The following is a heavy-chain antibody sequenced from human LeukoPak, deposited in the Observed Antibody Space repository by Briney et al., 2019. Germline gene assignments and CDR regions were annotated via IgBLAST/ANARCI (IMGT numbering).Heavy chain of an antibody. V-gene: IGHV1-69*04. J-gene: IGHJ1*01. CDR3: ASSDITIFGVVSGFQH. CDR1: GGTFSSYA. Sequence: ASVKVSCKASGGTFSSYAISWVRQAPGQGLEWMGRIIPILGIANYAQKFQGRVTITADKSTSTAYMELSSLRSEDTAVYYCASSDITIFGVVSGFQHWGQGTLVTVSS. D-gene: IGHD3-3*01. CDR2: IIPILGIA.